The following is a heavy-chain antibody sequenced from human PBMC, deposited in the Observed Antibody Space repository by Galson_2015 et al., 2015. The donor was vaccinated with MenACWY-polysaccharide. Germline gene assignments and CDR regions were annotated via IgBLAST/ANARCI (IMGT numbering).Heavy chain of an antibody. V-gene: IGHV1-8*02. CDR3: ARVDRIVVVPAVIQRRYYMGV. CDR2: MSPNSSNT. J-gene: IGHJ6*03. Sequence: SLKLSCTASGYTFNIYDINWVRQAPGQGLEWMSWMSPNSSNTDYAQNVKGRFTITRNTSINTAYMELSSLRAEDTAVYYCARVDRIVVVPAVIQRRYYMGVLGKGTAVTVSS. D-gene: IGHD2-2*01. CDR1: GYTFNIYD.